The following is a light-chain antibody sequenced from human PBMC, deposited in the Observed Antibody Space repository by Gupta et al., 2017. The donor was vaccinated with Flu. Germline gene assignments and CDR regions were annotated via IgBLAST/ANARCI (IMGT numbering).Light chain of an antibody. CDR2: GAS. CDR3: QYRGT. CDR1: QSVSSN. Sequence: SVSPGERVILSCRASQSVSSNVGWYQQKPGQAPRLLIYGASTRATGVPVRFSGSGSGTEFTLTINSLQSEDFAIYYCQYRGTFGQGTKVEIK. J-gene: IGKJ1*01. V-gene: IGKV3-15*01.